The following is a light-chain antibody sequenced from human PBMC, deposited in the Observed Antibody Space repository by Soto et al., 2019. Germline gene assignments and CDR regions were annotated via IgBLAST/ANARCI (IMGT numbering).Light chain of an antibody. V-gene: IGKV1-5*03. Sequence: DIQMTQSHPTLSASEVDRVTITFLASQSVVSKLACYQQKPGKAPKLLIYKASSLQSGVPSRFSGSGSGTEFTLTISSLQPDDFATYYCQQYNTYWTCGQGAKGDIK. J-gene: IGKJ1*01. CDR2: KAS. CDR1: QSVVSK. CDR3: QQYNTYWT.